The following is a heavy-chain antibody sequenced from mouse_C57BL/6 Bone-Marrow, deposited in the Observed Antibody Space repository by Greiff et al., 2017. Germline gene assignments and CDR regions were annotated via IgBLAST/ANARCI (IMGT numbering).Heavy chain of an antibody. J-gene: IGHJ4*01. Sequence: EVQLQQSGPELVKPGASVKMSCKASGYTFTDYNMHWVKQSHGKSLEWIGYINPNNGGTSYNQKFKGKATLTVNKSSSTAYMELRSLTSEDSAVYYCARRGYYGSSPHYYAMDYWGQGTSVTVSS. CDR2: INPNNGGT. V-gene: IGHV1-22*01. D-gene: IGHD1-1*01. CDR1: GYTFTDYN. CDR3: ARRGYYGSSPHYYAMDY.